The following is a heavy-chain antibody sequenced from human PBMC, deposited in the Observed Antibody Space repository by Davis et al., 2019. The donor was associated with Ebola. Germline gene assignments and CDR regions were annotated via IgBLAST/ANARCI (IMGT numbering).Heavy chain of an antibody. CDR2: IYPGDSG. J-gene: IGHJ4*02. CDR3: ARFIFGSGRYFEY. CDR1: GYSFTSYW. Sequence: GESLKISCKGSGYSFTSYWIGWVRQMPGKGLEWMGNIYPGDSGPSFQGQVTMSADKSISTAYLQWSSLKASDTAIYYCARFIFGSGRYFEYWGQGTLVTVSS. V-gene: IGHV5-51*01. D-gene: IGHD3-10*01.